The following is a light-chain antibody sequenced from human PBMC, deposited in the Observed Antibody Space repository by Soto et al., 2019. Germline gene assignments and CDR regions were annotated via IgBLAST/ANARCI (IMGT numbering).Light chain of an antibody. J-gene: IGLJ1*01. CDR2: DVS. V-gene: IGLV2-14*01. Sequence: QSALTQPASVSGSPGQSITISCTGTSSDVGGYKFVSWYQQHPGKAPKFIIYDVSIRPSGVSNRFSGSKSGNTASLTISGLQAEDEDDYYCSSYTSGSHYVFGTGTKVTVL. CDR3: SSYTSGSHYV. CDR1: SSDVGGYKF.